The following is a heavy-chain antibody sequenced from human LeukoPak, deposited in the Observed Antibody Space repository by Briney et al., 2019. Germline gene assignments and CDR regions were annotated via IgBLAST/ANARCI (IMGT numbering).Heavy chain of an antibody. CDR3: ARDMATSGSFDY. Sequence: GGSLRLSCEASGFTFSSYEMNWVRKAPGKGLEWVSYISSSGGTIYYADSVKGRFTISRDNAKNSLYLQMSSLRAEDTAVYYCARDMATSGSFDYWGQGTLVTVSS. J-gene: IGHJ4*02. V-gene: IGHV3-48*03. CDR1: GFTFSSYE. D-gene: IGHD3-10*01. CDR2: ISSSGGTI.